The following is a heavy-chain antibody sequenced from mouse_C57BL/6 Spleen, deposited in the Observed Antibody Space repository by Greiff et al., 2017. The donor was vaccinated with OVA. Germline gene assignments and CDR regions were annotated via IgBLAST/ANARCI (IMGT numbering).Heavy chain of an antibody. D-gene: IGHD1-1*01. Sequence: QVQLQQPGAELVKPGASVKLSCKASGYTFTSYWMHWVKQRPGQGLEWIGMIHPNSGSTNYNEKFKSKATLTVDKSSSTAYMQLSSLTSEDSAVYYCARWITTVVAKDFDVWGTGTTVTVSS. J-gene: IGHJ1*03. V-gene: IGHV1-64*01. CDR1: GYTFTSYW. CDR3: ARWITTVVAKDFDV. CDR2: IHPNSGST.